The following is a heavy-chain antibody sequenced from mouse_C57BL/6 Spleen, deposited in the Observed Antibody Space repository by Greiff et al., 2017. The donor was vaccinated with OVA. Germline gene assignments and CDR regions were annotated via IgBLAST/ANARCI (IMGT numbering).Heavy chain of an antibody. CDR2: IHPNSGST. V-gene: IGHV1-64*01. CDR3: ARPHYYGSSYDWYFDV. D-gene: IGHD1-1*01. Sequence: QVHVKQPGAELVKPGASVKLSCKASGYTFTSYWMHWVKQRPGQGLEWIGMIHPNSGSTNYNEKFKSKATLTVDKSSSTAYMQLSSLTSEDSAVYYCARPHYYGSSYDWYFDVWGTGTTVTVSS. J-gene: IGHJ1*03. CDR1: GYTFTSYW.